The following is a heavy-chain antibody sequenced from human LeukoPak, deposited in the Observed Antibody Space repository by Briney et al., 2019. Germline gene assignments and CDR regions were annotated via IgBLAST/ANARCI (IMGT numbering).Heavy chain of an antibody. J-gene: IGHJ4*02. CDR1: GFTFDDYA. Sequence: GGSLRLSCAASGFTFDDYAMHWIRHAPGKGLKWVSLISWDGGSTYYADSVKGRFTISRDNSKNSLYLQMNSLRAEDTALYYCAKDIGSSWYLKFDYWGQGTLVTVSS. CDR3: AKDIGSSWYLKFDY. D-gene: IGHD6-13*01. V-gene: IGHV3-43D*03. CDR2: ISWDGGST.